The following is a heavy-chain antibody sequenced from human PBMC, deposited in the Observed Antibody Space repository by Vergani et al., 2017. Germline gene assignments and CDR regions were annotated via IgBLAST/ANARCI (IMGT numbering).Heavy chain of an antibody. J-gene: IGHJ4*02. CDR3: ARGSEVGFDY. V-gene: IGHV3-48*01. CDR2: ISSSSSTI. D-gene: IGHD3-16*01. CDR1: GFTFSSYS. Sequence: EVQLVESGGGLVQPGGSLRLSCAASGFTFSSYSMNWVRQAPGQGLEWVSYISSSSSTIYYADSVKGRFTISRDNAKNSLYLQMNSLRAEDTAVYYCARGSEVGFDYWGQGNLVTVSS.